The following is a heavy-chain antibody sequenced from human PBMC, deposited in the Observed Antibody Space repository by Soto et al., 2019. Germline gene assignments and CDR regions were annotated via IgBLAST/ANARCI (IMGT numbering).Heavy chain of an antibody. D-gene: IGHD3-10*01. Sequence: GGSLRLSCAASGFTLTSYSMNWVRQAPGKGLEWVSSISSSSSHIYYADSVKGRFTISRDNARNALYLEMNSLRAEDTAVYYCVRERGLSSYYGMDVWGPGTTVTVS. CDR2: ISSSSSHI. CDR1: GFTLTSYS. J-gene: IGHJ6*02. CDR3: VRERGLSSYYGMDV. V-gene: IGHV3-21*01.